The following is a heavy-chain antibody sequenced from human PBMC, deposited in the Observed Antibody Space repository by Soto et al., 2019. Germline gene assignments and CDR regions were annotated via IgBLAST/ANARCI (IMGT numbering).Heavy chain of an antibody. CDR2: ISAYNGNT. Sequence: AAVKVSCKASGCTFTSYGISWVRQAPGQGLEWMGWISAYNGNTNYAQKLQGRVTMTTDTSTSTAYMELRSLRSDDTAVYYCARGARERSAYYYYYYGMDVWGQGTTVTVSS. CDR1: GCTFTSYG. V-gene: IGHV1-18*04. CDR3: ARGARERSAYYYYYYGMDV. D-gene: IGHD6-6*01. J-gene: IGHJ6*02.